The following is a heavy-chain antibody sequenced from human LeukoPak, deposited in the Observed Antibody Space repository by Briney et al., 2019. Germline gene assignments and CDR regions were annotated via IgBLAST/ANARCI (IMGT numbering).Heavy chain of an antibody. V-gene: IGHV1-2*04. D-gene: IGHD3-10*01. CDR2: INPNSGGT. J-gene: IGHJ3*02. Sequence: GAPVKVSCKASGYTFTCYYMHWVRQAPGQGLEWMGWINPNSGGTNYAQKFQGWVTMTRDTSISTAYMELSRLRSDDTAVYYCARGRPIYYGSGSYYNRDAFDIWGQGTMVTVSS. CDR1: GYTFTCYY. CDR3: ARGRPIYYGSGSYYNRDAFDI.